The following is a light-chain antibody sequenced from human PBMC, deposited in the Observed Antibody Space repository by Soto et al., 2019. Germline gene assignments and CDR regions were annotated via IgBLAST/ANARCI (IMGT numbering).Light chain of an antibody. J-gene: IGKJ1*01. Sequence: KVMTLSAPTLSVSPRERVTLSCRASQSVSSNLAWYQQKPGQAPRLLIYGASTRATGIPARFSGSGSGKDFTLTITSLEPEDFAVYFCQQGTFGQGTKVDIK. V-gene: IGKV3-15*01. CDR3: QQGT. CDR1: QSVSSN. CDR2: GAS.